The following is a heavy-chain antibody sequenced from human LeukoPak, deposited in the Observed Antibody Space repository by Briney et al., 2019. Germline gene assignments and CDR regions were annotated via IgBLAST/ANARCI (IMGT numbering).Heavy chain of an antibody. CDR2: ISSSSSTI. J-gene: IGHJ3*02. Sequence: GGSLRLSCAVSGFTVSSNYMSWIRQAPGKGLEWVPFISSSSSTIYYADSMKGRFTISRDNAKNSVYLQMNSLRAEDTAVYYCARGLGYCSGGSCPRRAFDIWGQGTVVTVSS. CDR3: ARGLGYCSGGSCPRRAFDI. V-gene: IGHV3-11*01. CDR1: GFTVSSNY. D-gene: IGHD2-15*01.